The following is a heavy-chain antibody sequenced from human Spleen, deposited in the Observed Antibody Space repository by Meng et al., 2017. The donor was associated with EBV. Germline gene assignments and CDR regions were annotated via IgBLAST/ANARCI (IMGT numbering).Heavy chain of an antibody. V-gene: IGHV1-69*06. Sequence: QVQLILSGAGGGKTGTWGKVSGKTSGGPLNSDAISWVRQAPGQGLEWIGGLIPMLGAPNYAQKFQDRVTIIADKSTSTHYMELSSLRSDDTAVYYCASESGRGYTPDYWGRGTLVTVSS. D-gene: IGHD3-10*01. CDR1: GGPLNSDA. CDR2: LIPMLGAP. CDR3: ASESGRGYTPDY. J-gene: IGHJ4*02.